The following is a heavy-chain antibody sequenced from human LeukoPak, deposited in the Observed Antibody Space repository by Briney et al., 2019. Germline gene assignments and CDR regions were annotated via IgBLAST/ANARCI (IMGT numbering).Heavy chain of an antibody. CDR1: GGSFSGYY. CDR2: INHSGST. Sequence: PSETLSLTRAVYGGSFSGYYWSWIRQPPGKGLEWIGEINHSGSTNYNPSLKSRVTISVDTSKNQFSLKLSSVTAADTAVYYCARGRGKATMIVVVPKPTDAFDIWGQGTMVTVSS. J-gene: IGHJ3*02. CDR3: ARGRGKATMIVVVPKPTDAFDI. V-gene: IGHV4-34*01. D-gene: IGHD3-22*01.